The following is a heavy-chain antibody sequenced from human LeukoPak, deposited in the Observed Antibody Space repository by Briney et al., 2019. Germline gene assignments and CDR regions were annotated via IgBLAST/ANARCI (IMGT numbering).Heavy chain of an antibody. V-gene: IGHV3-33*01. CDR1: GFTFSSYG. CDR3: ARDRYYDILTENYFDY. J-gene: IGHJ4*02. D-gene: IGHD3-9*01. Sequence: GGSLRLSCAASGFTFSSYGMHWVRQAPGKGLEWVAVIWHDGSNKYYADSVKGRFTISRDNSKNTLYLQMNSLRAEDTAVYYCARDRYYDILTENYFDYWGQGTLVTVSS. CDR2: IWHDGSNK.